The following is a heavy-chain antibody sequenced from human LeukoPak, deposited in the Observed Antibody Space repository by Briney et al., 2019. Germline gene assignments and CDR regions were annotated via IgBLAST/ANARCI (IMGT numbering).Heavy chain of an antibody. CDR3: ARARRYYYDSSGYYYYYYGMDV. J-gene: IGHJ6*02. D-gene: IGHD3-22*01. CDR1: GFTFSSYS. Sequence: GGSLRLSCAASGFTFSSYSMNWVRQAPGKGLEWVSSISSSSSYIYYADSVKGRFTISRDNSKNTLYLQMNSLRAEDTAVYYCARARRYYYDSSGYYYYYYGMDVWGQGTTVTVSS. V-gene: IGHV3-21*01. CDR2: ISSSSSYI.